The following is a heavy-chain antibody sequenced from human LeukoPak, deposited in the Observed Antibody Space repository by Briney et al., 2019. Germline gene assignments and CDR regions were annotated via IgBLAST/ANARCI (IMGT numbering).Heavy chain of an antibody. CDR3: ARDSTGYYFDY. CDR2: IYYSGST. Sequence: ASETLSLTCTVSGGSISSYYWSWIRQPPGKGLEWIGYIYYSGSTNYNPSLKSRVTISVDTSKNQFSLKLSSVTAADTAVYYCARDSTGYYFDYWGKGTTVTVSS. CDR1: GGSISSYY. D-gene: IGHD3-9*01. J-gene: IGHJ4*03. V-gene: IGHV4-59*01.